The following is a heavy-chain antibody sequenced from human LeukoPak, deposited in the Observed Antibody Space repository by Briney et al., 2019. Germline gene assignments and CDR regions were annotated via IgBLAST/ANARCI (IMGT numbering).Heavy chain of an antibody. J-gene: IGHJ4*02. CDR2: ISSDGTNK. CDR1: GFTFKNYG. CDR3: AKERQDYYDNRGYFDFDY. Sequence: GGSLRLSCAASGFTFKNYGMHWVRQAPGKGLEWLAIISSDGTNKYSADSVKGRFTISRDNSKNTLYLQMNSLRTEDTAVYYCAKERQDYYDNRGYFDFDYWGQGTLVTVSS. D-gene: IGHD3-22*01. V-gene: IGHV3-30*18.